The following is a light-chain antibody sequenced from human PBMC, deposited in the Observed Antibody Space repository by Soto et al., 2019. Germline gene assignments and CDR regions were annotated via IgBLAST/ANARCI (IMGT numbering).Light chain of an antibody. V-gene: IGKV3D-20*02. CDR2: GAS. J-gene: IGKJ5*01. CDR3: QQRSNWPPIP. CDR1: QTLRRTY. Sequence: VLQSPGAVSLYPGEGATLSCRAIQTLRRTYIAWYQQKPGQAPRVLIYGASKRATGIPDRFSGSGSGTDFTLTISSLEPEDFAVYYCQQRSNWPPIPFGQGTRPEIK.